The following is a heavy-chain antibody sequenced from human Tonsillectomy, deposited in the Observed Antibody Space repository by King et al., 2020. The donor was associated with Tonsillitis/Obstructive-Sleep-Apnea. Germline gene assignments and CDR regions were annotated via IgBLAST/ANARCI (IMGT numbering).Heavy chain of an antibody. CDR3: ARERDDAFDI. CDR1: GFSVSTNY. V-gene: IGHV3-53*01. Sequence: VQLVESGGGLIQSGGSLRLSCEASGFSVSTNYLSWVRQAPGKGLEWVSVIYSGGSTYYADAVKGRFTISRDNSKNTLYLQMNSLTAEDTAVYYCARERDDAFDIWGQGTMVTVSS. J-gene: IGHJ3*02. CDR2: IYSGGST.